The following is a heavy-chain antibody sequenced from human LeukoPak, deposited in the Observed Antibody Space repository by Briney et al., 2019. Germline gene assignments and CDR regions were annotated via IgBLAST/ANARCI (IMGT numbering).Heavy chain of an antibody. CDR1: GFTFTRYW. V-gene: IGHV3-7*01. CDR2: IKQDGSEK. Sequence: GGSVRLSCAASGFTFTRYWMSWVRQAPGKGLEWVPMIKQDGSEKYYVDSVKDRITISTDSAKNPMYLQMSSLRAEDTALYYCASLDTDMVRSGGYWGQGTLVTVCS. D-gene: IGHD5-18*01. CDR3: ASLDTDMVRSGGY. J-gene: IGHJ4*02.